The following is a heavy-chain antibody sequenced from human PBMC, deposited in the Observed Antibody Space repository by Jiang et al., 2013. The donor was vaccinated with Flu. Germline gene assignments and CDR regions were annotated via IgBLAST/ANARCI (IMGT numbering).Heavy chain of an antibody. Sequence: RVTFTRDTSASTAYMELSSLRSEDTAVYYCARRAARLFDYWGQGTLVTVSS. V-gene: IGHV1-3*01. D-gene: IGHD6-6*01. CDR3: ARRAARLFDY. J-gene: IGHJ4*02.